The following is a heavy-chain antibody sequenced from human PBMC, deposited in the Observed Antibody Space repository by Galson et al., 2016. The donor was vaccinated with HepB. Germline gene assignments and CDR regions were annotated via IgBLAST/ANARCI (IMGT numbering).Heavy chain of an antibody. Sequence: CAISGDSVSSNSAGWYWIRLSPSRGLEWLGRTYYRSKWHFDYAESVESRIAINPDTARNQFSLQLNSVTPEDTSIYYCARSYLLGRGFGSWGQGTLVTVSS. J-gene: IGHJ4*02. D-gene: IGHD7-27*01. V-gene: IGHV6-1*01. CDR3: ARSYLLGRGFGS. CDR2: TYYRSKWHF. CDR1: GDSVSSNSAG.